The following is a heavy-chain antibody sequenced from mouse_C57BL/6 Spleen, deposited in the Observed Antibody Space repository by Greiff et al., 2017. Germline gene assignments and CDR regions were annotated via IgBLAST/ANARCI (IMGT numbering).Heavy chain of an antibody. J-gene: IGHJ3*01. D-gene: IGHD4-1*01. CDR2: IDPSDSYT. CDR1: GYTFTSYW. Sequence: QVQLQQPGAELVMPGASVKLSCKASGYTFTSYWMHWVKQRPGQGLEWIGEIDPSDSYTNYNQKFKGKSTLTVDKSSSTAYMQLSSLTSEDSAVCYCARSELGQFAYWGQGTLVTVSA. CDR3: ARSELGQFAY. V-gene: IGHV1-69*01.